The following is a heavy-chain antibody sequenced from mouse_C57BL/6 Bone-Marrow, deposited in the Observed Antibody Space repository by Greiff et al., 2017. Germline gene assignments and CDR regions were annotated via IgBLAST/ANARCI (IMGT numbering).Heavy chain of an antibody. V-gene: IGHV1-18*01. J-gene: IGHJ4*01. CDR1: GYTFTDYN. CDR2: INPNNGGT. CDR3: ARCPSMDY. Sequence: VHVKQSGPELVKPGASVKIPCKASGYTFTDYNMDWVKQSHGKSLEWIGDINPNNGGTIYNQKFKGKATLTVDKSSSTAYMELRSLTSEDTAVYYCARCPSMDYWGQGTSVTVSS.